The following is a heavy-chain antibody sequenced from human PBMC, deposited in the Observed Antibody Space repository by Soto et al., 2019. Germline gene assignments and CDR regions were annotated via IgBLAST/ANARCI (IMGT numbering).Heavy chain of an antibody. V-gene: IGHV5-51*01. J-gene: IGHJ6*02. CDR2: IYPGDSDT. D-gene: IGHD3-10*01. CDR3: AKGIINYYYGMDV. Sequence: GESLKISCKGSGYSFTSYWIGWVRQMPGKGLEWMGIIYPGDSDTRYSPSFQGQVTISADKSISTAYLQWSSLKASDTAVYYCAKGIINYYYGMDVWGQGTTVTVSS. CDR1: GYSFTSYW.